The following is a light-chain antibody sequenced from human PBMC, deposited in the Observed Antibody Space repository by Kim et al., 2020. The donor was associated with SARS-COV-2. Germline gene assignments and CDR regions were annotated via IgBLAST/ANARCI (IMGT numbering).Light chain of an antibody. Sequence: SVSLGQTATIPCGGNNIENKNVHWYHQRPVQAPVLVMYRDKKRPSGIPERLSGSNSGNTATLTISRVEAGDEGDYYCQVWDSRTVVFGGGTQLTVL. CDR1: NIENKN. J-gene: IGLJ2*01. V-gene: IGLV3-9*01. CDR2: RDK. CDR3: QVWDSRTVV.